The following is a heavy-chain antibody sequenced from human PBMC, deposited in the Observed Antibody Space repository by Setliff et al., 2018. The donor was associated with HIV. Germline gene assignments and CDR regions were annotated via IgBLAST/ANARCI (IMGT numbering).Heavy chain of an antibody. CDR2: IEFDGKNE. Sequence: GGSLRLSCAASGFTFRLYGLHWVGRAPGKGLEWVASIEFDGKNEYYAESVKGRFTIARDDTKNTVSLQMTNLEPGDTAMYYCAKGGYGGAYYVAGYWGQGTKVTVSS. J-gene: IGHJ4*02. D-gene: IGHD5-18*01. CDR1: GFTFRLYG. CDR3: AKGGYGGAYYVAGY. V-gene: IGHV3-30*02.